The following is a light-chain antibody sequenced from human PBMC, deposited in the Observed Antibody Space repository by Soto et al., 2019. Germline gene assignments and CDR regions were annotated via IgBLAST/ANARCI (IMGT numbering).Light chain of an antibody. V-gene: IGKV1-5*03. CDR3: QQDSSYSQFT. CDR2: KAS. Sequence: DIQMTQSPSTLSASVGDRVTITCRASQSIKNCLAWYQQKPGEAPKLLIYKASNLESGVPSRFSGRGSGTEFTITISCLQPDDVATYYCQQDSSYSQFTFGPGTKVDIK. CDR1: QSIKNC. J-gene: IGKJ3*01.